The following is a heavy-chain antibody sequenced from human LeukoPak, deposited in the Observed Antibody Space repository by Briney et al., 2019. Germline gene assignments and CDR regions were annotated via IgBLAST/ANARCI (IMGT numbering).Heavy chain of an antibody. CDR2: ISGRGDNT. D-gene: IGHD3-10*01. V-gene: IGHV3-23*01. CDR1: GFTFSSYA. J-gene: IGHJ4*02. Sequence: GGSLRVSCAASGFTFSSYAMNWVRQAPGKGLEWVSTISGRGDNTYYGDSVKGRFTISRDNSKNMLYLQMNSLRAEDTALYYCATDPNYLGYWGQGTLVTVSS. CDR3: ATDPNYLGY.